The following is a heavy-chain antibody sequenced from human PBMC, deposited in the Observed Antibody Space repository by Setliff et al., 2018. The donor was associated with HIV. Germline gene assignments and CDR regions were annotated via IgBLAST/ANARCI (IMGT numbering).Heavy chain of an antibody. V-gene: IGHV4-34*01. CDR1: GGSFSGYL. Sequence: ASETLSLTCAVYGGSFSGYLWSWIRQSPEKGLEWIGEMKQSLSTKYSSSLRGRVIISVDTSKNQFSLKLNSVTAADSAVYYCARGRVIWGFEPRRLRDGAFDIWGQGTTVTVSS. J-gene: IGHJ3*02. CDR3: ARGRVIWGFEPRRLRDGAFDI. D-gene: IGHD6-6*01. CDR2: MKQSLST.